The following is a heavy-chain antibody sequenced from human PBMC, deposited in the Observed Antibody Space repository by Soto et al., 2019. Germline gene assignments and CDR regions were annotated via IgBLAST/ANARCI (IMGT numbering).Heavy chain of an antibody. J-gene: IGHJ4*02. CDR3: ATGNYFDY. D-gene: IGHD4-17*01. Sequence: LETLSLTCTVSGGSISSGTYYWGWIRQPPGKGLEWIGSIYFRGSTYYNPSLKSRVTMSVDTSKSQFSLKLSSVTAADTAVYYCATGNYFDYWGQGTLVTVSS. V-gene: IGHV4-39*01. CDR1: GGSISSGTYY. CDR2: IYFRGST.